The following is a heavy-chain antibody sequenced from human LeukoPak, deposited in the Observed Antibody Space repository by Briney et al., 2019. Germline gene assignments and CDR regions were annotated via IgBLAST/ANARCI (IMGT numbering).Heavy chain of an antibody. V-gene: IGHV3-30-3*01. Sequence: GGSLRLSCAASGFTFSSYAMHWVRQAPGKGLEWVAVISYDGSNKYYADSVKGRFTISRDNSKNTLYLQLNSLRAEDTAVYYCAKVGVRGVIIIGWFDPWGQGTLVTVCS. D-gene: IGHD3-10*02. J-gene: IGHJ5*02. CDR3: AKVGVRGVIIIGWFDP. CDR2: ISYDGSNK. CDR1: GFTFSSYA.